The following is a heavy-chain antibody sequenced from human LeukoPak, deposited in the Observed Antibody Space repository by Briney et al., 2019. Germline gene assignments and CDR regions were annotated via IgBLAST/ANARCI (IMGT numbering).Heavy chain of an antibody. D-gene: IGHD5-12*01. V-gene: IGHV3-15*01. J-gene: IGHJ4*02. CDR1: GFTFSSYS. CDR3: TTDRYWLPLGY. Sequence: PGGSLRLSCAASGFTFSSYSMNWVRQAPGKGLEWVGRIKSKTDGGTTDYAAPVKGRFTISRDDSKNTLYLQMNSLKTEDTAVYYCTTDRYWLPLGYWGQGTLVTVSS. CDR2: IKSKTDGGTT.